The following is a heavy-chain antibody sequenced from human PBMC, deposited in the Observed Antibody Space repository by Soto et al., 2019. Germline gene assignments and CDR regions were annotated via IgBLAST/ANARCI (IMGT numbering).Heavy chain of an antibody. CDR3: ARAVALPGLFYFDF. J-gene: IGHJ4*02. V-gene: IGHV4-4*02. D-gene: IGHD2-21*01. CDR2: IYHSGST. CDR1: GGSISSTHS. Sequence: SETLSLTCAVSGGSISSTHSWSWVRQPPGKGLEWIAEIYHSGSTNYNPSLKSRATISVDKSKNQFSLKLNSVTAAYTAVYFCARAVALPGLFYFDFWGQGTLVTVSS.